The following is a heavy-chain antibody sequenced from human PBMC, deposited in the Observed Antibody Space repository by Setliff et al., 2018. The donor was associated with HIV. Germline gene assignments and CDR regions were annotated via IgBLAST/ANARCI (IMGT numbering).Heavy chain of an antibody. CDR1: GFTFYIYE. V-gene: IGHV3-48*03. D-gene: IGHD2-21*02. CDR3: MREATARAGDF. J-gene: IGHJ4*02. Sequence: PGGSLRLSCAASGFTFYIYEMNWVRQAPGKGLEWVSYISGSYTTYYADAVKGRFTISRDNSKDTLYLQLNSLRPADTAIYYCMREATARAGDFWGQGALVTVSS. CDR2: ISGSYTT.